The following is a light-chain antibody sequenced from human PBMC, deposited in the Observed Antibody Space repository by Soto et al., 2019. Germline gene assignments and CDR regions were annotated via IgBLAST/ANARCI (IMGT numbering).Light chain of an antibody. CDR2: EVH. Sequence: QSVLTQPASVSGSPGRSIAISCIGTSSDVGAYDYVSWYQQHPDRAPKLMVYEVHNRPSGVSNRFSGSKSVNTATLTISGLQPEDEADYYCASHTSSNTRVFGTGTKVT. CDR3: ASHTSSNTRV. J-gene: IGLJ1*01. CDR1: SSDVGAYDY. V-gene: IGLV2-14*03.